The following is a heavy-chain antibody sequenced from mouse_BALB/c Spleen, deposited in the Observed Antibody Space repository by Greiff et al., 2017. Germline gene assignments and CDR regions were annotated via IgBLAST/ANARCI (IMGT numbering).Heavy chain of an antibody. V-gene: IGHV1-67*01. CDR2: ISTYYGNT. CDR1: GYTFTDYA. Sequence: VKVVESGPELVRPGVSVKISCKGSGYTFTDYAMHWVKQSHAKSLEWIGVISTYYGNTNYNQKFKGKATMTVDKSSSTAYMELARLTSEDSAIYYCARRLIRGYAMDYWGQGTSVTVSS. D-gene: IGHD2-4*01. J-gene: IGHJ4*01. CDR3: ARRLIRGYAMDY.